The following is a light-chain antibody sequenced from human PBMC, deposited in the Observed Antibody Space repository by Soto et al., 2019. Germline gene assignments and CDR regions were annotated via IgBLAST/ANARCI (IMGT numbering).Light chain of an antibody. CDR2: DAS. CDR1: QSVSSGY. CDR3: QQRSNWPPKIT. V-gene: IGKV3-11*01. Sequence: EIVLTQSPGTLSLSPGERSTLSCRASQSVSSGYLAWYQQKPGQAPRLLIYDASNRATGIPARFSGSGSGTDFTLTISSLEPEDFAVYYCQQRSNWPPKITFGQGTKVDIK. J-gene: IGKJ1*01.